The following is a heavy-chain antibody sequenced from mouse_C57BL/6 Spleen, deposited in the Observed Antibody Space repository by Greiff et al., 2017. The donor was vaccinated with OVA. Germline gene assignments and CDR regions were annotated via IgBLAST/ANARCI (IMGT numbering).Heavy chain of an antibody. CDR3: ARRDYGSSYGWDIWYFDV. D-gene: IGHD1-1*01. V-gene: IGHV1-72*01. CDR2: IDPNSGGT. J-gene: IGHJ1*03. CDR1: GYTFTSYW. Sequence: QVQLQQSGAELVKPGASVKLSCKASGYTFTSYWMHWVKQRPGRGLEWIGRIDPNSGGTKYNEKFKSKATLTVDKPSSTAYMQLSSLTSEDSAVYYCARRDYGSSYGWDIWYFDVWGTGTTVTVSS.